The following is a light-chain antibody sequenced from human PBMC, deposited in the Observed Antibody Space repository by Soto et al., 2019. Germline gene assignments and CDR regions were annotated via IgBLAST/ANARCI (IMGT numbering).Light chain of an antibody. Sequence: DVVMTQSPLPLPVALGQPASSSCRSSQSLVHSDGNKYLSWFQQRPGQSPRRLIYQVSKRDSGVSDRFSGSGSGTDFTLKISRVEAEDVVVYYCMHGTHRTLWTLGQGTKLEVK. V-gene: IGKV2-30*02. CDR1: QSLVHSDGNKY. J-gene: IGKJ1*01. CDR3: MHGTHRTLWT. CDR2: QVS.